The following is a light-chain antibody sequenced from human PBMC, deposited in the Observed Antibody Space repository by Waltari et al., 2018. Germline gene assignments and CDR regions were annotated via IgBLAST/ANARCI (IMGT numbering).Light chain of an antibody. CDR2: EVS. CDR1: SSDVGVYTS. Sequence: QSALTQPPSASGSPGQSVTTSCTGTSSDVGVYTSVSWYQQHPGKAPKLMIYEVSKRPSGVPDRFSGSKSGNTASLTVSGLQAEDEADYYCSSYAGSNNFVVFGGGTKLTVL. CDR3: SSYAGSNNFVV. J-gene: IGLJ2*01. V-gene: IGLV2-8*01.